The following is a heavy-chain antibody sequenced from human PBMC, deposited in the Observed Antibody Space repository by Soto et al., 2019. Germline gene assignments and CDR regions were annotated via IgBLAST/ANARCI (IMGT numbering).Heavy chain of an antibody. CDR1: EYAXGGYY. V-gene: IGHV1-2*02. CDR3: ARSPLTHIMYFDY. J-gene: IGHJ4*02. CDR2: INPKTGGS. Sequence: SXNVSCEAAEYAXGGYYRAWVRQAPGQGLEWVGWINPKTGGSNYAQKFQGRVTMTSDTSIRTDYVDLNRLLSDDSDVYYCARSPLTHIMYFDYWGQGTLGTVSA. D-gene: IGHD3-9*01.